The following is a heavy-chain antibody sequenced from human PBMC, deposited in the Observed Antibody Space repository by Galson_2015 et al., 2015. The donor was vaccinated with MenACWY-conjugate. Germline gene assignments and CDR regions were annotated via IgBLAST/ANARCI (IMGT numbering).Heavy chain of an antibody. V-gene: IGHV2-70*20. CDR2: IDWVGDR. D-gene: IGHD1-1*01. J-gene: IGHJ6*03. CDR1: GFSLTSSGMS. Sequence: PALVKPTQTLTLTCSVSGFSLTSSGMSVTWVRQSPGKALDWLAVIDWVGDRYYSTSLKTRLTISRDTSKNQVVLSLTDVDPIDTGTYFCARATTGHNHFYYMDVWGKG. CDR3: ARATTGHNHFYYMDV.